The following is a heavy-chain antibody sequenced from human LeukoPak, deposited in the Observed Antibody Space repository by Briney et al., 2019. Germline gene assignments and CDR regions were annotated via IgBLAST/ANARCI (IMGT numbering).Heavy chain of an antibody. CDR3: ARAGASAY. J-gene: IGHJ4*02. Sequence: SETLSLTCAVYGGSCSGYYWSWLRQPPGKGLEWSGEINHSGSTNDNPSLKSRVTISVDTTKNQFSLKLSSVTAADTAVYYCARAGASAYWGQGTLVTVSS. CDR1: GGSCSGYY. CDR2: INHSGST. V-gene: IGHV4-34*01. D-gene: IGHD1-26*01.